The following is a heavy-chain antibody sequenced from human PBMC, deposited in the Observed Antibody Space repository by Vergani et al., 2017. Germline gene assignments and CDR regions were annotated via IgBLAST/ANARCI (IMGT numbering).Heavy chain of an antibody. J-gene: IGHJ4*02. Sequence: QVQLVHSGAEVKKPGSSVKVSCKASGGTFSSYTISWVQQAPGQGLEWMGRIIPILGIANYAQKFQGRVTITADKSTSTAYMELSSLRSEDTAVYYCARDPSTVVNPYYFDYWGQGTLVTVSS. CDR3: ARDPSTVVNPYYFDY. CDR2: IIPILGIA. D-gene: IGHD4-23*01. V-gene: IGHV1-69*04. CDR1: GGTFSSYT.